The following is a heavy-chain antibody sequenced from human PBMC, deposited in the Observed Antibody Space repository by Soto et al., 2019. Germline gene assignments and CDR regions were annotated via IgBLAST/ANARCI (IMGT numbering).Heavy chain of an antibody. V-gene: IGHV3-48*01. Sequence: GGALRLSSAASGFIFSSDSMNWGRQAPGKGLEWVSYISSSSSTIYYADSVKGRFTISRDNAKNSLYLQMNSLRAEDTAFYYCVRGASLNFDYWGQGT. CDR1: GFIFSSDS. J-gene: IGHJ4*02. CDR3: VRGASLNFDY. CDR2: ISSSSSTI. D-gene: IGHD1-26*01.